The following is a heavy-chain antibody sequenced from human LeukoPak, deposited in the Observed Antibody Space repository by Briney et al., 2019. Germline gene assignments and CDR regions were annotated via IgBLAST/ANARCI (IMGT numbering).Heavy chain of an antibody. V-gene: IGHV1-46*01. CDR3: ARMAPHYDILTGYYFNASGRWWFDP. CDR2: INPSGGST. D-gene: IGHD3-9*01. CDR1: GYTFTSYY. Sequence: ASVKVSCKASGYTFTSYYMHWVRQAPGRGLEWMGIINPSGGSTSYAQKFQGRVTMTRDTSTSTVYMELSSLRSEDTAVYYCARMAPHYDILTGYYFNASGRWWFDPWGQGTLVTVSS. J-gene: IGHJ5*02.